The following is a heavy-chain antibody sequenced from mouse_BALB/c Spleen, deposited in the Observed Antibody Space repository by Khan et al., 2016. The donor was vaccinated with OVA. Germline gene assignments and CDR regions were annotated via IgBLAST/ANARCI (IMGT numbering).Heavy chain of an antibody. CDR1: GYTFTSYR. CDR2: INPSSNYT. CDR3: ARDRIDY. Sequence: VQVEESGAELAKPGASVKMSCKASGYTFTSYRVHWVKQRPGQGLEWIGYINPSSNYTKYNQNFKDKATLTEDKSSSTAYMQLSSLTSEDAAVYYCARDRIDYWGQGTTLTVSS. J-gene: IGHJ2*01. V-gene: IGHV1-4*01.